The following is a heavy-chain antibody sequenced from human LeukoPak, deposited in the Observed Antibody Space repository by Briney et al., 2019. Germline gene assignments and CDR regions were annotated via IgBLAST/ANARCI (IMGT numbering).Heavy chain of an antibody. Sequence: GGSLRLSCAASGFTFSSYWIHWVRQAPGKGLVWVSRINSDGSSTNYADSVKGRFTISRDNAKNTLYLQMNSLRAEDTAVYYCTRARNGSLDYWGQETLVTVSS. J-gene: IGHJ4*02. V-gene: IGHV3-74*01. CDR3: TRARNGSLDY. D-gene: IGHD6-19*01. CDR2: INSDGSST. CDR1: GFTFSSYW.